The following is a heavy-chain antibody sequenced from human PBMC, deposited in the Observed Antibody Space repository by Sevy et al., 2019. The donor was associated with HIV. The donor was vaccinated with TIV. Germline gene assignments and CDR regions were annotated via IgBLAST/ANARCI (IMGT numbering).Heavy chain of an antibody. CDR1: GFIVSNNY. CDR2: IYSGDST. V-gene: IGHV3-53*01. J-gene: IGHJ3*02. CDR3: ARLSVYYYDSSGYYTTGNAFDI. D-gene: IGHD3-22*01. Sequence: GGSLRLSCAVSGFIVSNNYMSWVRQAPGKGLEWVSIIYSGDSTYYGDSVKGRFTISRDNSKNTRYLQMNSLRAEDTAVYYCARLSVYYYDSSGYYTTGNAFDIWGQGTMVTISS.